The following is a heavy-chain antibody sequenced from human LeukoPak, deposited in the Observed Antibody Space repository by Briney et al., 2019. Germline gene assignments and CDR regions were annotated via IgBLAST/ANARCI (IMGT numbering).Heavy chain of an antibody. J-gene: IGHJ4*02. V-gene: IGHV3-23*01. CDR2: IGWNSGGI. CDR3: AKDWVPRY. Sequence: PGGSLRLSCAASGFSVRGSFMNWVRQAPGKGLEWVSGIGWNSGGIVYADSVKGRFTISRDNSKNTLYLQMNSLRAEDTAVYYCAKDWVPRYWGQGTLVTVSS. CDR1: GFSVRGSF. D-gene: IGHD3-16*01.